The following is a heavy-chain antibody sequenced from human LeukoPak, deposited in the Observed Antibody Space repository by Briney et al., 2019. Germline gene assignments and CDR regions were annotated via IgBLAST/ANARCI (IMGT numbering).Heavy chain of an antibody. Sequence: SETLSLTCTVSVGSISNYSWTWIRQPPGKGLEWIGHIYYNGNTNYNPSLNNPSLQSRVTISLDTSKNKFSLKLTSVTAADTAVYSCARGVLDPLYYDISAHYIDFWGPGTLVTVSS. D-gene: IGHD3-22*01. J-gene: IGHJ4*02. V-gene: IGHV4-59*01. CDR3: ARGVLDPLYYDISAHYIDF. CDR1: VGSISNYS. CDR2: IYYNGNT.